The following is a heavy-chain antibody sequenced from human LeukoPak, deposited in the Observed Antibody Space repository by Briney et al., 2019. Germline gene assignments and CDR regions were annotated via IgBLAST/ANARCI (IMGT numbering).Heavy chain of an antibody. V-gene: IGHV3-30*18. CDR2: ISYDGSNK. D-gene: IGHD6-19*01. Sequence: PGRSLRLSCAASGFTFSSYCMHWVRQAPGKGLEWVAVISYDGSNKYYADSVKGRFTISRDNSKNTLYLQMNSLRAEDTAVYYCAKSTGWLGQNFDYWGQGTLVTVSS. CDR1: GFTFSSYC. J-gene: IGHJ4*02. CDR3: AKSTGWLGQNFDY.